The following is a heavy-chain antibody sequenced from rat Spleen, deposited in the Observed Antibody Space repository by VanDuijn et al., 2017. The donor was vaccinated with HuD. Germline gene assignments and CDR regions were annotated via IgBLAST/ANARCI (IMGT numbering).Heavy chain of an antibody. CDR1: GFTFSNYY. Sequence: EVQLVESGGGLVQPGRSLKLSCAASGFTFSNYYMAWVRQAPTKGLEWVAYISTGGGSTYYRDSVKGRFTISRDNAKSTLSLQMDSLRSEDTATYYWTRESRSPGGFDYWGQGVMVTVSS. CDR2: ISTGGGST. D-gene: IGHD1-4*01. V-gene: IGHV5-27*01. CDR3: TRESRSPGGFDY. J-gene: IGHJ2*01.